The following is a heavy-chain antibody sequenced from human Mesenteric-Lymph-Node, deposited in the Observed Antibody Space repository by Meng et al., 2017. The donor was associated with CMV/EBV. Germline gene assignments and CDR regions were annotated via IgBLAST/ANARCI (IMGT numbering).Heavy chain of an antibody. V-gene: IGHV1-69*05. CDR2: IIPLFGTA. D-gene: IGHD2-8*02. J-gene: IGHJ5*02. Sequence: SVKVSCKASGGIFSSFIISWVRQAPGQGLEWMGGIIPLFGTANYAQKFQGRVTITTDESTSTAYMELNSLRSEDTAVYYCARELLGYCTETGCYTEAGFDPWGQGTLVTVSS. CDR3: ARELLGYCTETGCYTEAGFDP. CDR1: GGIFSSFI.